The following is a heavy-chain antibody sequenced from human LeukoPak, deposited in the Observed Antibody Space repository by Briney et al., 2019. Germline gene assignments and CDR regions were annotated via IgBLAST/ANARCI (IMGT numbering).Heavy chain of an antibody. CDR2: TNQDGSEK. CDR1: GFIFSSSW. Sequence: PGGSLRLSCTASGFIFSSSWASWVRQAPGKGLEWVANTNQDGSEKYYLESVRGRFTISRDNAKNSLYLQMNSLRAEDTAVYYCAIELVVAPAQYLQQWGQGTLVTVSS. CDR3: AIELVVAPAQYLQQ. D-gene: IGHD2-15*01. J-gene: IGHJ1*01. V-gene: IGHV3-7*01.